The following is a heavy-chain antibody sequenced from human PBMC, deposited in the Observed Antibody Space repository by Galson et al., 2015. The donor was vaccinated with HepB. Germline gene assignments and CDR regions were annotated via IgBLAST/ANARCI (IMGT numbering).Heavy chain of an antibody. CDR3: ARDSVLCPIAVAENFDY. D-gene: IGHD6-19*01. J-gene: IGHJ4*02. V-gene: IGHV3-33*01. Sequence: SLRLSCAASEFTFSSYGMHWVRQAPGKGLEWVAVIWYDGSNKYYVDSVKGRFTISRDNAKNALYLQMNSLRAEDTAVDYCARDSVLCPIAVAENFDYWGQGTLVTVSS. CDR2: IWYDGSNK. CDR1: EFTFSSYG.